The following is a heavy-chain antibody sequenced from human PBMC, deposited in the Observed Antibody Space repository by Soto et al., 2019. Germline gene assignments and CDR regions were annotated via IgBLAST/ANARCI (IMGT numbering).Heavy chain of an antibody. Sequence: GGSLRLSCAASGFTFSSYAMSGVRQAPGKGLEWVSIMSGSGGTTFYADSVKGRFTISRADSNNTVYLQMNSLRDEDTALYYCARGTGGSSAWRPLDRWGQGTLVTVSS. CDR1: GFTFSSYA. V-gene: IGHV3-23*01. D-gene: IGHD6-19*01. CDR3: ARGTGGSSAWRPLDR. CDR2: MSGSGGTT. J-gene: IGHJ5*02.